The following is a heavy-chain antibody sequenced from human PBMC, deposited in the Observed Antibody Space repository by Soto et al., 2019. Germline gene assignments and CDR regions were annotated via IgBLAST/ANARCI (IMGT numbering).Heavy chain of an antibody. J-gene: IGHJ4*02. CDR3: ARGYYDSSGYYLFDY. Sequence: PGGSLRLSCAASGFTFSIYGMHWVRHAPGKGLEWVAVIWYDGSNKYYADSVKGRFTISRDNSKNTLYLQMNSLRAEDTAVYYCARGYYDSSGYYLFDYWGQGTLVTVSS. CDR2: IWYDGSNK. CDR1: GFTFSIYG. V-gene: IGHV3-33*08. D-gene: IGHD3-22*01.